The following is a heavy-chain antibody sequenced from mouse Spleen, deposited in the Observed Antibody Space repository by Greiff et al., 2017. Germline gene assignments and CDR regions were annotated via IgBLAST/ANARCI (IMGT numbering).Heavy chain of an antibody. D-gene: IGHD1-1*01. Sequence: EVKVVESGGGLVKPGGSLKLSCAASGFTFSDYGMHWVRQAPEKGLEWVAYISSGSSTIYYADTVKGRFTISRDNAKNTLFLQMTSLRSEDTAMYYCASAATVVATDYAMDYWGQGTSVTVSS. CDR1: GFTFSDYG. CDR2: ISSGSSTI. J-gene: IGHJ4*01. CDR3: ASAATVVATDYAMDY. V-gene: IGHV5-17*01.